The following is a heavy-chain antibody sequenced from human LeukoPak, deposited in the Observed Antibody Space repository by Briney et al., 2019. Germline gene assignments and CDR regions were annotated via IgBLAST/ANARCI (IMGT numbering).Heavy chain of an antibody. CDR3: AKVPPVNTVVTRLRAPDY. V-gene: IGHV3-48*04. CDR2: ISSSSSTI. D-gene: IGHD4-23*01. CDR1: GFTVSSNY. Sequence: QAGGSLRLSCAASGFTVSSNYMSWVRQAPGKGLEWVSYISSSSSTIYYADSVKGRFTISRDNAKNSLYLQMNSLRAEDTAVYYCAKVPPVNTVVTRLRAPDYWGQGTLVTVSS. J-gene: IGHJ4*02.